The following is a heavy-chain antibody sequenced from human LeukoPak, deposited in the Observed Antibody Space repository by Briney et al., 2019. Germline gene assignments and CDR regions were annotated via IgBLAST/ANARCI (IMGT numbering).Heavy chain of an antibody. CDR3: ARVTYYDFWSGYTQENWFDP. V-gene: IGHV4-59*08. Sequence: PSETLSLTCTVSGGSISSYYWSWIRQPPGKGLEWIGYIYYSGSTNYNPSLKSRVTISVDTSKNQFSLILSSVTAADTAVYYCARVTYYDFWSGYTQENWFDPWGQGTLVTVSS. CDR1: GGSISSYY. J-gene: IGHJ5*02. CDR2: IYYSGST. D-gene: IGHD3-3*01.